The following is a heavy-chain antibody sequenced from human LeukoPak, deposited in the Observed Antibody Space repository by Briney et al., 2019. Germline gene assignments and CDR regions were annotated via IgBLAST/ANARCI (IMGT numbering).Heavy chain of an antibody. V-gene: IGHV3-23*01. CDR2: ISGSGGST. CDR1: GFTFDDYG. Sequence: GGSLSLTCAASGFTFDDYGMSWVRQDPGKGLQWVSAISGSGGSTYYADSVKGRFTISRDNSKNTLSLQMNSLRAEDTAVYYCAKEPGEGDNDYWGQGTLVTVSS. D-gene: IGHD3-16*01. CDR3: AKEPGEGDNDY. J-gene: IGHJ4*02.